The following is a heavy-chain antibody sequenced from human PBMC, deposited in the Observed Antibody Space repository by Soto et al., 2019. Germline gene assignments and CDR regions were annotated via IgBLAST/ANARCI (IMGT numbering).Heavy chain of an antibody. CDR1: SGSIRSYY. CDR2: IYNSGRT. CDR3: ARRYAYSFDY. Sequence: PSETLSLTGTVSSGSIRSYYWSWIRQPPGKGLEWIGYIYNSGRTNXXPSLKSRXXISVGTSKNHXSLKLXAVTAAYTAVYFCARRYAYSFDYWGQGTVVTVSS. V-gene: IGHV4-59*08. J-gene: IGHJ4*02. D-gene: IGHD1-1*01.